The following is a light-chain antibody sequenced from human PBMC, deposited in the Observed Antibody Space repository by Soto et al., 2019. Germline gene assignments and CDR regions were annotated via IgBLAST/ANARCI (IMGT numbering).Light chain of an antibody. J-gene: IGKJ4*01. CDR1: QSVDKNY. CDR3: QQYAHEPLT. V-gene: IGKV3-20*01. Sequence: EIVLTQSPGTLSLSPGEGATLSCRASQSVDKNYLAWCKQKPGQAPRLLIYDVSSRATGIPDRFSGSGSETDFTLTISRLEPEDFAVYYCQQYAHEPLTFGGGTKVEIK. CDR2: DVS.